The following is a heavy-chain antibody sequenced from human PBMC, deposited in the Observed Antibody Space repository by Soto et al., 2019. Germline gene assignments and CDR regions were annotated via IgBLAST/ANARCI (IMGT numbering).Heavy chain of an antibody. CDR3: ARPQGSGWRFHALDL. D-gene: IGHD6-19*01. Sequence: QVVLVQSGAEVKNPGSSVKVSCKASGGTFGRNAINWVRQSPGQGFEWMGGIIPMFDTANHAQKFRDRIMITADESTNTAYLELKDLRSEDTAIYYCARPQGSGWRFHALDLWGQGTMVTVSS. J-gene: IGHJ3*01. CDR2: IIPMFDTA. V-gene: IGHV1-69*01. CDR1: GGTFGRNA.